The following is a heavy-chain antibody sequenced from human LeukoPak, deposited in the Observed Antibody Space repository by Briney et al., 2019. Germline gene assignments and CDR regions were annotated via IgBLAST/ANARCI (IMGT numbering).Heavy chain of an antibody. V-gene: IGHV4-59*08. CDR2: IYYSGST. J-gene: IGHJ6*02. D-gene: IGHD3-9*01. CDR1: GGSISRYY. CDR3: ARSNRNYDILTGYYGEVYGMDV. Sequence: SETLSLTCTVSGGSISRYYWSWIRQPPGKGLGWRGYIYYSGSTNYNPSLKSRVTISVDTSKNQFSLKLSSVTAADTAVYYCARSNRNYDILTGYYGEVYGMDVWGQGTTVTVSS.